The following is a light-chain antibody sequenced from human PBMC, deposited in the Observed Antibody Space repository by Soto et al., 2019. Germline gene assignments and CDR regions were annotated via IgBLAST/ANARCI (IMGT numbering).Light chain of an antibody. V-gene: IGKV3-15*01. CDR2: GAS. J-gene: IGKJ4*01. CDR1: QSVTSR. Sequence: EVVMTQSPATLSVSPGERATLSCRASQSVTSRLAWYQQKPGQAPRLLIYGASARATGIPARFSGSGSGTEFTLSINGLQSEDFAVYYCQQYNNWALSFGGGTKVDIK. CDR3: QQYNNWALS.